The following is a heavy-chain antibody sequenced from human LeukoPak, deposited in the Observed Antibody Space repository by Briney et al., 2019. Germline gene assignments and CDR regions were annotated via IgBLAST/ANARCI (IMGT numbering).Heavy chain of an antibody. D-gene: IGHD6-19*01. J-gene: IGHJ4*02. V-gene: IGHV4-34*01. Sequence: SETVSLTCAVYGGSFSGYYWSWIRQPPGKGLDWIGKINHSGSTNYNPSLKSRVTISVDTSKNQFSLKLSSVTAADTAVYYCARKGSGSDYWGQGTLVTVSS. CDR3: ARKGSGSDY. CDR1: GGSFSGYY. CDR2: INHSGST.